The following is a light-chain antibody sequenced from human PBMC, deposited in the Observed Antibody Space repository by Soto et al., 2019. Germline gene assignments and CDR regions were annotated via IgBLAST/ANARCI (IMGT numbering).Light chain of an antibody. CDR2: GAS. J-gene: IGKJ1*01. Sequence: QMTQSPSSLSASLGDRVTITCRASQGIREYVAWYQQKPGKVPKLLIYGASTLQSGVPSRFSGSGSGTDFTLTISSLQAEDLGTYYCQAFNSAPRPFGQGTKVEIK. CDR3: QAFNSAPRP. V-gene: IGKV1-27*01. CDR1: QGIREY.